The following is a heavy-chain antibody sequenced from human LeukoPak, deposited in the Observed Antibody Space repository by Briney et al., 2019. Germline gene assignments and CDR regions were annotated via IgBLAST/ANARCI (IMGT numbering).Heavy chain of an antibody. CDR1: GGSINIDNW. D-gene: IGHD1-26*01. CDR3: AGEGSGSYPTNFDY. J-gene: IGHJ4*02. Sequence: SETLSLTCAVSGGSINIDNWWSWVRQPPGKGLEWIGEIYHSGSTNYNPSLKSRVTMSVDTSKNQFSLKLSSVTAADTAVYYCAGEGSGSYPTNFDYWGQGTLVTVSS. V-gene: IGHV4-4*02. CDR2: IYHSGST.